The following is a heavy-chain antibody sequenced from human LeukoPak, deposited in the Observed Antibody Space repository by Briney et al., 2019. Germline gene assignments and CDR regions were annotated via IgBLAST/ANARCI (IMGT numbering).Heavy chain of an antibody. CDR2: ITGSGGST. D-gene: IGHD3-22*01. J-gene: IGHJ5*02. V-gene: IGHV3-23*01. CDR1: GFTFSNYG. Sequence: PGGSLRLSCAASGFTFSNYGLSWVRQAPGKGLEWVSGITGSGGSTYYADSVKGRFTISRDNAKNSLYLQMNSLRAEDTAVYYCARDPYDSSGYHSSGQGTLVTVSS. CDR3: ARDPYDSSGYHS.